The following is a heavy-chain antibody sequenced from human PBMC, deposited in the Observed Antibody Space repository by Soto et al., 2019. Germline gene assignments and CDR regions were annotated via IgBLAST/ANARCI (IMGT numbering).Heavy chain of an antibody. D-gene: IGHD6-13*01. J-gene: IGHJ5*02. V-gene: IGHV3-23*01. CDR2: ISGSGGST. CDR3: AKDLRYSSSWNWFDP. CDR1: GFTFSSYA. Sequence: PGGSLRLSCAASGFTFSSYAMSWVRQAPGKGLEWVSAISGSGGSTYHADSVKGRFTISRDNSKNTLYLQMNSLRAEDTAVYYCAKDLRYSSSWNWFDPWGQGTLVTVSS.